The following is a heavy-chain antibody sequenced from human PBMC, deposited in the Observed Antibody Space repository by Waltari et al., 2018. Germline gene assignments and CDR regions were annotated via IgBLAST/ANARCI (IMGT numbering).Heavy chain of an antibody. CDR1: GGSISRSY. CDR2: IYYRGST. D-gene: IGHD4-4*01. Sequence: QVQLQESGPGLVTPSEPLSLTCTVPGGSISRSYWSWIRQPPGKGLEWIGYIYYRGSTNYNPSLKSRVTISVDTSKNQFSLKLSSVTAADTAVYYCARDQADYSNYSYYYYMDVWGKGTTVTISS. J-gene: IGHJ6*03. CDR3: ARDQADYSNYSYYYYMDV. V-gene: IGHV4-59*01.